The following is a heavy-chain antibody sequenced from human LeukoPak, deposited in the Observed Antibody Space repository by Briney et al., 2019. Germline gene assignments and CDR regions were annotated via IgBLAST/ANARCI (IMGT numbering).Heavy chain of an antibody. D-gene: IGHD4-11*01. V-gene: IGHV3-30*03. J-gene: IGHJ2*01. CDR3: ASTTTLTQQNWYIDL. CDR2: ISGDGNNK. Sequence: GGSLRLSCAVSGFTFGSYGMHWVRQAPGKGLEWVAVISGDGNNKYYADSAKGRFTISRDNSKNTLYLQMNSLRAEDTAVYYCASTTTLTQQNWYIDLWGRGTLVTVSS. CDR1: GFTFGSYG.